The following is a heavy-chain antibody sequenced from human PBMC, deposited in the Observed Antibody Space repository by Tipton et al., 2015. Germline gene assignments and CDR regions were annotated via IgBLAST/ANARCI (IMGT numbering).Heavy chain of an antibody. D-gene: IGHD3-22*01. Sequence: GSLRLSCAASGFTFSSYWMSWVRQAPGKGLEWVANIKQDGSEKYYVDSVKGRFTISRDNSKKTLYLQMNSLRAEDTAVYYCARDRAIVLITLDYWGQGTLVTVSS. J-gene: IGHJ4*02. CDR3: ARDRAIVLITLDY. CDR2: IKQDGSEK. CDR1: GFTFSSYW. V-gene: IGHV3-7*03.